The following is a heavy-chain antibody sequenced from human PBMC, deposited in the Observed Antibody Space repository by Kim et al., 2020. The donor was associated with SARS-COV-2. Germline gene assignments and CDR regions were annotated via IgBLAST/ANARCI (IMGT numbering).Heavy chain of an antibody. Sequence: VKGRFTISRDNSKNTLYLQMNSLRAEDTAVYYCAKDGQAYPYYYYGMDVWGQGTTVTVSS. J-gene: IGHJ6*02. CDR3: AKDGQAYPYYYYGMDV. V-gene: IGHV3-23*01.